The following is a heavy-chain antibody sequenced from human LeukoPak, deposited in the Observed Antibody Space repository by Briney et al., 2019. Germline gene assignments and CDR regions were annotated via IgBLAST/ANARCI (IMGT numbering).Heavy chain of an antibody. V-gene: IGHV3-23*01. CDR1: GFTFHNFA. CDR2: ISSSGEFT. CDR3: VKDRPNYYESNGDYYKRDGDF. D-gene: IGHD3-22*01. J-gene: IGHJ4*02. Sequence: GGSLRLSCAASGFTFHNFAMSWVRQAPGKGLVWVSSISSSGEFTFYADSVKGRFTIFRDNSRYTLYLQMNSLRAEDAAMYYCVKDRPNYYESNGDYYKRDGDFWGQGTLVTVSA.